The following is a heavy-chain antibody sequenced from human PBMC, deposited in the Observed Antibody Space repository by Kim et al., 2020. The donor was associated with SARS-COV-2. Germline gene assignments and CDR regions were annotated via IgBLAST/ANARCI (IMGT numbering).Heavy chain of an antibody. Sequence: GESLKISCKGSGYSFTSYWIGWVRQMPGKGLEWMGIIYPGDSDTRYSPSFQGQVTISADKSIRTAYLQWSSLKASDTAMYYCARHLIQGSPIANYCSSTSCYYYYYGMDVWGQGSTVTVSS. CDR1: GYSFTSYW. CDR3: ARHLIQGSPIANYCSSTSCYYYYYGMDV. V-gene: IGHV5-51*01. D-gene: IGHD2-2*01. J-gene: IGHJ6*02. CDR2: IYPGDSDT.